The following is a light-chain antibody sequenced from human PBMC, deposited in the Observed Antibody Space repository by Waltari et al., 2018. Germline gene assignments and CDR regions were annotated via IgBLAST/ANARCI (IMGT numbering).Light chain of an antibody. CDR3: SSFTRSISYA. CDR2: DVS. CDR1: SGDIGAYNY. J-gene: IGLJ1*01. V-gene: IGLV2-14*03. Sequence: QSALTQPVSVSGSPGQWIPISCIGTSGDIGAYNYVAWYHHHPGKVPKLIIYDVSNRPSGISNRFSGSKSGNTASLTISGLQAEDEADYYCSSFTRSISYAFGTGTKVTIL.